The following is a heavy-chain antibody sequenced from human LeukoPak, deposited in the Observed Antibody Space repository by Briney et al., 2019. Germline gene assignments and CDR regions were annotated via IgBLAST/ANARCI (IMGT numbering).Heavy chain of an antibody. CDR3: AGGSGWITGD. V-gene: IGHV3-7*03. D-gene: IGHD1-14*01. CDR1: GFTFGSYW. CDR2: IKQDGSEI. J-gene: IGHJ4*01. Sequence: PGGSLRLSCSASGFTFGSYWMNLVRQAPGKGPEWVANIKQDGSEINYVDPVKGRFIISRDNAKNSLYLQMNSLRVDDTAVYYCAGGSGWITGDWGHGTLVTVSS.